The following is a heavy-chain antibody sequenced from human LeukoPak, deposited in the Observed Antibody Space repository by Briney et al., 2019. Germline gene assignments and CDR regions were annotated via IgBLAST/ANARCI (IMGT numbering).Heavy chain of an antibody. CDR3: ARDTSLNYDSRVFDI. Sequence: ASVKVSCKASGYIFTGYYIHWVRQAPGQGLEWMGWIDPKSGDTNYALKFQGRVTLTRDTSITTAYMELSRLRSDDTAAYYCARDTSLNYDSRVFDIWGQGTMVTVSS. D-gene: IGHD3-22*01. V-gene: IGHV1-2*02. J-gene: IGHJ3*02. CDR1: GYIFTGYY. CDR2: IDPKSGDT.